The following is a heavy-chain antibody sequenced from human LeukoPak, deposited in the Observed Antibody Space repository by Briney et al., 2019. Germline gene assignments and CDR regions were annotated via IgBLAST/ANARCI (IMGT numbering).Heavy chain of an antibody. CDR1: GYTFTNFA. CDR3: ARDLGGGYDFYYFDY. D-gene: IGHD3-3*01. J-gene: IGHJ4*02. V-gene: IGHV1-3*01. CDR2: INAGNGNT. Sequence: ASVKVSCKTSGYTFTNFAIHWVRQAPGQRLEWMGWINAGNGNTKYSQNLQGRVTIAGDTSASTAYMELTSLRSEDTAVYYCARDLGGGYDFYYFDYWGQGTLVTVSS.